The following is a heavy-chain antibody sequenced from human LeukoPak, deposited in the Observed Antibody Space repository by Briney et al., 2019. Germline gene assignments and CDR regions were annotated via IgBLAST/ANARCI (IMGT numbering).Heavy chain of an antibody. V-gene: IGHV3-21*01. D-gene: IGHD6-13*01. CDR1: GLTFSSYS. Sequence: KPGGSLRLSCAASGLTFSSYSMNWVRQAAGKGLEWVSSISSSSSYIYYADSVKGRFTISRDNAKNSLYLQMNSLRAEDTAVYYCARPIAAAGIALDYWGQGTLVTVSS. CDR3: ARPIAAAGIALDY. CDR2: ISSSSSYI. J-gene: IGHJ4*02.